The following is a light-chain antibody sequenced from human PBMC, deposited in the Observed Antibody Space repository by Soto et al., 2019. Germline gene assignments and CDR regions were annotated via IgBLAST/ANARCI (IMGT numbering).Light chain of an antibody. CDR3: ATYAGSKNYVM. Sequence: QSVLTQPPSASGTPGQRVTISCSGSSSNIGSNTVNWYQQVPGTAPKLLIHSNNQRPSGVPDRFSGSKSGTSASLAISGLQSEDEAFYYCATYAGSKNYVMFGGGTQLTVL. V-gene: IGLV1-44*01. CDR2: SNN. CDR1: SSNIGSNT. J-gene: IGLJ3*02.